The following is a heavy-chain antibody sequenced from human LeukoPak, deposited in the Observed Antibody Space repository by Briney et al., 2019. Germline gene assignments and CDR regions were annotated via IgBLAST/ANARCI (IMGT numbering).Heavy chain of an antibody. D-gene: IGHD4-23*01. CDR2: INHSGST. J-gene: IGHJ6*02. CDR1: GGSFSGYY. V-gene: IGHV4-34*01. CDR3: ARDRLGLRWSLYYYYGMDV. Sequence: SETLSLTCAVYGGSFSGYYWSWIRQPPGKGLEWIGEINHSGSTNYNPSLKSRVTISVDTSKNQFSLKLSSVTAADTAAYYCARDRLGLRWSLYYYYGMDVWGQGTTVTVSS.